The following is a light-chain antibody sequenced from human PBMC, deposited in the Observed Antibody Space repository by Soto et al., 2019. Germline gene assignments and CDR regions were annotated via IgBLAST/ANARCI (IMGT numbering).Light chain of an antibody. CDR2: DSF. CDR1: TSNIGSHN. V-gene: IGLV1-51*01. J-gene: IGLJ2*01. Sequence: QSVLTQPPSVSAAPGQKVTISCSGSTSNIGSHNVFWYQQVPGGAPKLLIYDSFKQYSGIPDRYSGSKSDTSATLDITGLQTGDEADHYCGTWDSSLNVVFGGGTKLTVL. CDR3: GTWDSSLNVV.